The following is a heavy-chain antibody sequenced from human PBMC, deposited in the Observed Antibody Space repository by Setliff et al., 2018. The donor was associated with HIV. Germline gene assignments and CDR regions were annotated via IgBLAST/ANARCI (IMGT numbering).Heavy chain of an antibody. Sequence: GGSLRLSCAPSGFRFSDYTMTWVRQAPGKGLECVSGISGSGDTIYYADSVKGRFTISRDNAKNSLHLQMNSLRAEDTALYYCVTVGDYDSSGYYRYWGQGTLVTVSS. D-gene: IGHD3-22*01. J-gene: IGHJ4*02. CDR1: GFRFSDYT. V-gene: IGHV3-23*01. CDR3: VTVGDYDSSGYYRY. CDR2: ISGSGDTI.